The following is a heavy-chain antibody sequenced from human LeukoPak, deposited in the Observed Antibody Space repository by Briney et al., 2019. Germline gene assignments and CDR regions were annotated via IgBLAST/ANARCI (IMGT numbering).Heavy chain of an antibody. CDR2: IIPIFGTA. CDR1: GGTFSSYA. D-gene: IGHD1-26*01. Sequence: SVKVSCKASGGTFSSYAISWVRQAPGQGLEWMGGIIPIFGTANCAQKFQGRVTITTDESTSTAYMELSSLRSEDTAVYYCAGVGATTKDAFDIWGQGTMVTVSS. CDR3: AGVGATTKDAFDI. V-gene: IGHV1-69*05. J-gene: IGHJ3*02.